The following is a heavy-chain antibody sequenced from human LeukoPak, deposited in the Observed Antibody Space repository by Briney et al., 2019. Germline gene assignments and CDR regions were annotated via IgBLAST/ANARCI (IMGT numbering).Heavy chain of an antibody. CDR2: ISGSGDAT. D-gene: IGHD3-22*01. CDR1: GFTFSSLA. V-gene: IGHV3-23*01. Sequence: TGGSLRLSCTASGFTFSSLAMHWVRQAPGKGLEWVSGISGSGDATYYADSVRGRFTVSRGNSKNTLYLQMSSLRAEDTALYFCARVLSIGFHYDYWGPGTLVTVSS. J-gene: IGHJ4*02. CDR3: ARVLSIGFHYDY.